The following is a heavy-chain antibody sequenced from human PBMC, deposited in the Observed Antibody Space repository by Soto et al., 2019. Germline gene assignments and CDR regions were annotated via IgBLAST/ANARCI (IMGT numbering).Heavy chain of an antibody. J-gene: IGHJ4*02. V-gene: IGHV4-31*03. CDR3: ARVPSSWLCFDY. CDR1: GGSISSGGYY. CDR2: IYYSGST. Sequence: PSETLSLTCTVSGGSISSGGYYWSWIRQHPGKGLEWIGYIYYSGSTYYNPSLKSRVTISVDTSKNQFSLKLSSVTAADTAVYYCARVPSSWLCFDYWGQGTLVTVSS. D-gene: IGHD6-13*01.